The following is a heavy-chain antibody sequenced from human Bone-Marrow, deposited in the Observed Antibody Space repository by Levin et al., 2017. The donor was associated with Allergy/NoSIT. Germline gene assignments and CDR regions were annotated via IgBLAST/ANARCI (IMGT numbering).Heavy chain of an antibody. CDR1: GFTFSSHG. CDR2: ISNNGRKI. V-gene: IGHV3-30*03. J-gene: IGHJ4*02. D-gene: IGHD5-24*01. Sequence: QAGGSLRLSCAASGFTFSSHGMHWVRQAPGKGLEWVAFISNNGRKIQYADSVKGRFSISRDSSKNTLYMQMNSLRPEDTAVYFCVRDEDGPFIYWGQGTLVTVSS. CDR3: VRDEDGPFIY.